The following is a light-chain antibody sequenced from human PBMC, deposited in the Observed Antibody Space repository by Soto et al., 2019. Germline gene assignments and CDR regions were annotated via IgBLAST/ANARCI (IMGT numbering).Light chain of an antibody. Sequence: EIVMTQSPVTLSVSPGERATLSCRASQSVNSNLAWYQQKPGQAPRLLIYAASTGATGIPARFSGSGSGSDFTLTISSLQSEDFAVYYCQQCNSWPLTFGPGTKVDIK. CDR1: QSVNSN. J-gene: IGKJ3*01. V-gene: IGKV3-15*01. CDR2: AAS. CDR3: QQCNSWPLT.